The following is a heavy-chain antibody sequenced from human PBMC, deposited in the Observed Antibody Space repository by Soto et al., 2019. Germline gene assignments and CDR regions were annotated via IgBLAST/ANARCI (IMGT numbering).Heavy chain of an antibody. CDR2: IWHDGSNK. V-gene: IGHV3-33*01. CDR1: GFTFSTYG. D-gene: IGHD1-26*01. CDR3: ARAVGPFAY. J-gene: IGHJ4*02. Sequence: QVQLVESGGGVVQPGRSLRLSCAAAGFTFSTYGIHWVRQAPGKGLEWVAVIWHDGSNKYYADSVKGRFTISRDNSKNTQYLHMNSLRAEDTAVYYCARAVGPFAYWGQGTLVTVSS.